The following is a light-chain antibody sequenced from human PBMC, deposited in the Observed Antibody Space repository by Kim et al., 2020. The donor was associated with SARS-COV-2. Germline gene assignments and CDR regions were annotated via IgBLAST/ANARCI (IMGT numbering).Light chain of an antibody. CDR1: QSVSSN. V-gene: IGKV3-15*01. J-gene: IGKJ1*01. CDR3: HQYNNWPPWT. CDR2: GVS. Sequence: EIVMTQSPATLSASPGERATLSCRASQSVSSNLAWYQQKPGQAPRLLIYGVSTRATGIPARFSGSGSGTEFTLTISSLQSEDFAVYYCHQYNNWPPWTFGQGTKVDIK.